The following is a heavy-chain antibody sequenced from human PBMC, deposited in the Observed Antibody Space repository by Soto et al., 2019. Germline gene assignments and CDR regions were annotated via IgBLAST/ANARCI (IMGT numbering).Heavy chain of an antibody. J-gene: IGHJ4*02. CDR3: ASGFLEWLFSW. CDR1: GGSISSYY. CDR2: IYYSGST. D-gene: IGHD3-3*01. V-gene: IGHV4-59*01. Sequence: QVQLQESGPGLVKPSETLSLTCTVSGGSISSYYWSWIRQPPGKGLEWIGYIYYSGSTNYNPSLKSRVTISVDTSKNQFSLKLSSVTAADTAVYYCASGFLEWLFSWWGQGTLVTVSS.